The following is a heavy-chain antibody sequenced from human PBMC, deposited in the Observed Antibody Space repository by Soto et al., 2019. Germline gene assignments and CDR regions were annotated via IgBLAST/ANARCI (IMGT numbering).Heavy chain of an antibody. CDR2: IYYSGST. CDR1: GGSVSSGSYY. Sequence: SETLSLTCTVSGGSVSSGSYYWSWIRQPPGKGLEWIGYIYYSGSTNYNPSLKSRVTISVDTSKNQFSLKLSSVTAADTAVYYCARGVPTQNSEYGDLFDYWGQGTLVTVSA. J-gene: IGHJ4*02. D-gene: IGHD4-17*01. V-gene: IGHV4-61*01. CDR3: ARGVPTQNSEYGDLFDY.